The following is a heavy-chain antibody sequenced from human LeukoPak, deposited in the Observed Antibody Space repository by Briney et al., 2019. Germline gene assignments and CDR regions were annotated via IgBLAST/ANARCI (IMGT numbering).Heavy chain of an antibody. CDR3: ARMTTVTPFDY. CDR2: INPNTGVT. CDR1: GYTFTDYY. D-gene: IGHD4-17*01. J-gene: IGHJ4*02. V-gene: IGHV1-2*02. Sequence: ASVKVSCKASGYTFTDYYMHWLRQAPGQGLEWMGWINPNTGVTNYAQKFQGRVTMTRDTSISTAYMELSRLRSDDTAVYYCARMTTVTPFDYWGQGTLVTVSS.